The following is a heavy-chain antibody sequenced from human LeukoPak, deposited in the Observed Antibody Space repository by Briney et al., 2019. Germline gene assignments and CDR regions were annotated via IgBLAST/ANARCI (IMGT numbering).Heavy chain of an antibody. CDR3: TTDLGLMVRGVIYYYYYMDV. V-gene: IGHV3-15*01. CDR2: IKSKTDGGTT. D-gene: IGHD3-10*01. Sequence: PGGSLRLSCAASGFTFSNAWMSWVRQAPGKGLEWVGRIKSKTDGGTTDYAAPVKGRFTISRDDSKNTLYLQMNSLKTEDTAVYYCTTDLGLMVRGVIYYYYYMDVWGKGTTVTISS. J-gene: IGHJ6*03. CDR1: GFTFSNAW.